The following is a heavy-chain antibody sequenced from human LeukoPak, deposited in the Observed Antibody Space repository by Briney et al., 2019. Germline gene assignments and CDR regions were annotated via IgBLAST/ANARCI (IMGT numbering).Heavy chain of an antibody. CDR1: GGSISSYY. CDR3: ARKRGIMSSFDY. V-gene: IGHV4-59*01. D-gene: IGHD3-16*01. J-gene: IGHJ4*02. CDR2: IYYSGST. Sequence: TSETLSLTCTVSGGSISSYYWSWIRQPPGKGLEWIGYIYYSGSTNYNPSLKSRVTISVDTSKNQFSLKLSSVTAADTAVYYCARKRGIMSSFDYWGQGTLVTVSS.